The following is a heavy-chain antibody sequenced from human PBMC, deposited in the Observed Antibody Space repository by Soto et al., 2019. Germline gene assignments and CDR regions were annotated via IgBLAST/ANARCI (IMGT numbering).Heavy chain of an antibody. CDR2: ISGSGDST. J-gene: IGHJ4*02. V-gene: IGHV3-23*01. CDR3: AKDPSSWSKDYFDY. CDR1: GFTFSSYG. Sequence: TGGSLRLSCAASGFTFSSYGMSWVRQAPGKGLEWVSGISGSGDSTYYADSVKGRFTISRDNSKRTLYLQMNSLRAEDTAVYYCAKDPSSWSKDYFDYWGQGALVTVSS. D-gene: IGHD6-13*01.